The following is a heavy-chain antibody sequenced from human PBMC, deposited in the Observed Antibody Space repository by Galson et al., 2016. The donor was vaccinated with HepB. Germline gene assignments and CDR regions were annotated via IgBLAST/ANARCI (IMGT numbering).Heavy chain of an antibody. CDR2: IHSGGTT. CDR3: ARDKIEYNSPMGGIYYYYYGMDV. CDR1: GFTVSTNY. J-gene: IGHJ6*02. Sequence: SLRLSCAASGFTVSTNYMSWVRQAPGKGLEWVSVIHSGGTTYYADSVKGRFTISRDNSKNTLYLQMNSLRAEDTAVYYCARDKIEYNSPMGGIYYYYYGMDVWGQGTTVTVSS. V-gene: IGHV3-53*01. D-gene: IGHD6-6*01.